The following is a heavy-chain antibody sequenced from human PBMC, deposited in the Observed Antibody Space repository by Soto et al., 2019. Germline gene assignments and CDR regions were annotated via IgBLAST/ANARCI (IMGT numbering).Heavy chain of an antibody. CDR2: INSDGSST. Sequence: EVQLVESGGGLVQPGGSLRLSCAASGFTFSSYWMHWVRQAPGKGLVWVSRINSDGSSTNYADSVKGRFTISRDNAKKTVYLQMKSLRAEDTAVYYCARDSDYGDYYWGQGTLVTVSS. CDR1: GFTFSSYW. J-gene: IGHJ4*02. CDR3: ARDSDYGDYY. V-gene: IGHV3-74*01. D-gene: IGHD4-17*01.